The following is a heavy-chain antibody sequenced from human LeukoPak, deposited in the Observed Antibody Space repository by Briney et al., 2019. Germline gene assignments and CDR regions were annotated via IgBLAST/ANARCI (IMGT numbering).Heavy chain of an antibody. J-gene: IGHJ6*03. Sequence: GGSLRLSCAASGFTFSSYSMNWVRQAPGKGLEGVSSISSSSSYIYYVDSVKGRFTISRDNAKNSLYLQMNSLRAEDTAVYYCARVDRLTMVRGVISYYYYYMDVWGKGTTVTVSS. CDR3: ARVDRLTMVRGVISYYYYYMDV. V-gene: IGHV3-21*04. CDR1: GFTFSSYS. D-gene: IGHD3-10*01. CDR2: ISSSSSYI.